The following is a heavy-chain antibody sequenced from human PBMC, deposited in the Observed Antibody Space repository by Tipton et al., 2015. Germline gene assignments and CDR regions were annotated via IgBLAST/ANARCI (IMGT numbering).Heavy chain of an antibody. V-gene: IGHV4-61*05. CDR1: GGSISSSSYY. D-gene: IGHD3-9*01. Sequence: TLSLTCTVSGGSISSSSYYWAWIRQPPGKGLEWIGYINYSGRTTYNPSLKSRVTISIDMSRNQFSLRLTSVTPEDTAVYFCARGRLGSYDAYNIWGQGTMVTVTS. J-gene: IGHJ3*02. CDR3: ARGRLGSYDAYNI. CDR2: INYSGRT.